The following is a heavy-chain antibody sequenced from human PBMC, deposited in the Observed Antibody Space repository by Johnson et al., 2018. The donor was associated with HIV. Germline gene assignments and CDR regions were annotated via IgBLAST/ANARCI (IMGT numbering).Heavy chain of an antibody. CDR1: GFTFEDYG. J-gene: IGHJ3*02. CDR3: ARGGWSSGYYYDTFDI. D-gene: IGHD3-22*01. Sequence: VKLVESGGGVVRPGGSLRLSCAASGFTFEDYGMSWVRQPPGKGLEWVSGINWNGGSTGYADSVKGRFTISRDNAKNSLYLQMNSLRAEDTALYYCARGGWSSGYYYDTFDIWGQGTKVTVSS. CDR2: INWNGGST. V-gene: IGHV3-20*04.